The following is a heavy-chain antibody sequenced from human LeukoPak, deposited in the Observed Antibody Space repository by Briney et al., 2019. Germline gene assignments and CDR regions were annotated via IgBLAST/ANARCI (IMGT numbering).Heavy chain of an antibody. CDR2: INPNSGGT. CDR3: AREATVASFDY. J-gene: IGHJ4*02. D-gene: IGHD4-23*01. Sequence: ASVKVSCKASGGTFSSYAISWVRQAPGQGLEWMGWINPNSGGTNYAQKFQGWVTMTRDTSISTAYMELSRLRSDDTAVYYCAREATVASFDYWGQGTLVTVSS. CDR1: GGTFSSYA. V-gene: IGHV1-2*04.